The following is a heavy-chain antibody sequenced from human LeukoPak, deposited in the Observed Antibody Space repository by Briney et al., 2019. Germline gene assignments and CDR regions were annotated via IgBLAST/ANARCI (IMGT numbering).Heavy chain of an antibody. D-gene: IGHD5-18*01. CDR2: INTNTGNP. CDR3: ARDSGYSYGYKRLGFDY. CDR1: GYTFTGYY. Sequence: ASVKVSCKASGYTFTGYYMHWVRQAPGQGLEWMGWINTNTGNPTYAQGFTGRFVFSLDTSVSTAYLQISSLKAEDTAVYYCARDSGYSYGYKRLGFDYWGQGTLVTVSS. J-gene: IGHJ4*02. V-gene: IGHV7-4-1*02.